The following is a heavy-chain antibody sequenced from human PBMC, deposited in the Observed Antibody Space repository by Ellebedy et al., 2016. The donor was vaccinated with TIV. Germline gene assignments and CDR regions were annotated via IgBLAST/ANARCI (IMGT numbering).Heavy chain of an antibody. CDR1: GLTFRAYA. V-gene: IGHV3-33*08. D-gene: IGHD2-21*02. J-gene: IGHJ4*02. CDR2: IWYDGNNK. CDR3: ARDRHLVVTAILDY. Sequence: GESLKISXAASGLTFRAYAMHWVRQAPGKGLEWVAVIWYDGNNKYYADSVKGRFTISRDNSKNTLYLQMNSLRAEDTAVYYCARDRHLVVTAILDYWGQGTLVTVSS.